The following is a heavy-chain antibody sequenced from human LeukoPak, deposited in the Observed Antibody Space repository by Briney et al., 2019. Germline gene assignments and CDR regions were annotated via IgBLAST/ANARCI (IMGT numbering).Heavy chain of an antibody. V-gene: IGHV4-34*01. CDR1: GGSFNYY. D-gene: IGHD3-10*01. CDR2: INQRGIT. J-gene: IGHJ4*02. CDR3: ARGSHRAWEVLLD. Sequence: SETLSLTCAVYGGSFNYYWSWIRQPPGKGLEWIGDINQRGITNYDPSLKSRVTISIDTSKNQLSLKVTSVTAADTAVYYCARGSHRAWEVLLDWGQGTLVTVSS.